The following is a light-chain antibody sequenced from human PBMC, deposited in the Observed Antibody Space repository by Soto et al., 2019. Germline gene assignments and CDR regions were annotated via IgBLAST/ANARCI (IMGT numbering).Light chain of an antibody. CDR1: QSINSD. Sequence: EIVMTQSSATLSVSPGERFILSCRASQSINSDLAWYQQKPGQAPRFLIYGASTRATGIPARFSGSGSGTQFTLTISSLQSEDSALYYCQHYNNWPWTFGQGTKVDIK. CDR3: QHYNNWPWT. V-gene: IGKV3-15*01. CDR2: GAS. J-gene: IGKJ1*01.